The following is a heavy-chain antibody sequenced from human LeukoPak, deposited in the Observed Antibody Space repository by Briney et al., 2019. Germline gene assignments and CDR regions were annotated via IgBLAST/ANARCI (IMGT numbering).Heavy chain of an antibody. CDR2: IHYDGSNK. D-gene: IGHD6-19*01. V-gene: IGHV3-30*02. J-gene: IGHJ4*02. CDR3: AKPSSGWIDY. CDR1: GFTFSSYD. Sequence: PGGSLRLSCAASGFTFSSYDMHWVRQAPGKGLEWVAFIHYDGSNKYYADSVRGRFTISRDNSKNTLYLQINSLRAEDTAVYYCAKPSSGWIDYWGQGTLVTVSS.